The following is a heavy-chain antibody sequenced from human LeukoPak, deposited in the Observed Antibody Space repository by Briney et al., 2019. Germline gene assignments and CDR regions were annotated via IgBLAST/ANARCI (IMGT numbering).Heavy chain of an antibody. CDR2: INPNSGGT. Sequence: ASVKVSCKASGYTFTGYYMHWLRQAPGQGLEWMGWINPNSGGTNYAQKFQGRVTMTRDTSISTAYMELSRLRSDDTAVYYCARDKVGATGYWGQGTLVTVSS. CDR3: ARDKVGATGY. J-gene: IGHJ4*02. V-gene: IGHV1-2*02. D-gene: IGHD1-26*01. CDR1: GYTFTGYY.